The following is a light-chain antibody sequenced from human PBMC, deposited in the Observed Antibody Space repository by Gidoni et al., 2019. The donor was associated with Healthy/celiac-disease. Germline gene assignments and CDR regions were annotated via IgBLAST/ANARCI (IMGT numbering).Light chain of an antibody. Sequence: AIRMTQAPSSFSASTGDRVTITCRASQGISSYLAWYQQKPGKAPKLLIYAASTLQSGVPSRFSGSGSGTAFTLTISCLQSAVFATSSFQQYYRYPPPFGPGTKVDI. CDR2: AAS. CDR1: QGISSY. CDR3: QQYYRYPPP. J-gene: IGKJ3*01. V-gene: IGKV1-8*01.